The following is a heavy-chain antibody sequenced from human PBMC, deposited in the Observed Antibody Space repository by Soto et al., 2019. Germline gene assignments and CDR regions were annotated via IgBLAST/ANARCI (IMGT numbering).Heavy chain of an antibody. Sequence: EVPLLESGGGLVQPGGSLRLSCAASGFTFSSYAMSWVRQAPGKGLEWVSAISGSGGSTYYADSVKGRFTISRDNSKNTLYLQMNSLRAEDTAVYYCAKDLGLLWFGESGWGQGTLVTVSS. CDR2: ISGSGGST. D-gene: IGHD3-10*01. V-gene: IGHV3-23*01. CDR1: GFTFSSYA. J-gene: IGHJ4*02. CDR3: AKDLGLLWFGESG.